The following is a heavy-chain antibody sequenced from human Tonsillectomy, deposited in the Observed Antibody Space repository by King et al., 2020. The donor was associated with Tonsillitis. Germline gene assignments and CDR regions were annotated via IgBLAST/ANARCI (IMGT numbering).Heavy chain of an antibody. CDR3: AKDHEGRRFGELFMGYFDY. J-gene: IGHJ4*02. V-gene: IGHV3-30*18. Sequence: HVQLVESGGGVVQPGRSLRLSCAASGFIFSSYGMHWVRQAPGKGLEWVAIISYDGSNKNYADSVKGRFTISRDNSKNTLYLQMNSLRAEDTAVYYCAKDHEGRRFGELFMGYFDYWGQGTLVTVSS. CDR2: ISYDGSNK. D-gene: IGHD3-10*01. CDR1: GFIFSSYG.